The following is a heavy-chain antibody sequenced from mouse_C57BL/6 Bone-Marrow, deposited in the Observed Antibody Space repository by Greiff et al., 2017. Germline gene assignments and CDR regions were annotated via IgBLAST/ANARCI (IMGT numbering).Heavy chain of an antibody. Sequence: QVQLQQSGPELVKPGASVKISCKASGYAFSSSWMNWVKQRPGKGLEWIGRIYPGDGDTNYNGKFKGKATLTADKSSSTAYMQLSSLTSEDSAVYFCARDSSGYGFAYWGQETLITVSA. D-gene: IGHD3-2*02. CDR2: IYPGDGDT. CDR3: ARDSSGYGFAY. CDR1: GYAFSSSW. V-gene: IGHV1-82*01. J-gene: IGHJ3*01.